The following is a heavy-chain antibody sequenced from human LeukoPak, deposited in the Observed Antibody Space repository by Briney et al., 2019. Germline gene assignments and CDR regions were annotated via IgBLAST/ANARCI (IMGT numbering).Heavy chain of an antibody. CDR3: ARAVVPAADNWFDP. Sequence: SETLSLTCTVSGGSISRSNYYWGWIRQPPRKGLEWIGRIYTSGSTNYNPSLKSRVTMSVDTSKNQFSLKLSSVTAADTAVYYCARAVVPAADNWFDPWGQGTLVTVSS. CDR1: GGSISRSNYY. CDR2: IYTSGST. V-gene: IGHV4-61*05. D-gene: IGHD2-2*01. J-gene: IGHJ5*02.